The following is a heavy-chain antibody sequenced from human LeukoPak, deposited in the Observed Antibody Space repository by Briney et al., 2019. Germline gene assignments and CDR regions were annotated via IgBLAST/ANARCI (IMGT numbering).Heavy chain of an antibody. D-gene: IGHD2-15*01. Sequence: GGSLRLSCAASGFTFSSYWMSWVRQAPGKGLEWVANIKQDGSEKYYVDSVKGRFTISRDNAKNSLYLQMNSLRAEDTAVYYCARAYCSGGSCYFPGEYFQHWGQGTLVTVSS. J-gene: IGHJ1*01. CDR2: IKQDGSEK. V-gene: IGHV3-7*01. CDR1: GFTFSSYW. CDR3: ARAYCSGGSCYFPGEYFQH.